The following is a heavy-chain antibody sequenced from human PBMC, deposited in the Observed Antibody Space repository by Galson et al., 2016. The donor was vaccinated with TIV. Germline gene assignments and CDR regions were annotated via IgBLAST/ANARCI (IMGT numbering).Heavy chain of an antibody. D-gene: IGHD3-3*01. CDR1: GGSFSNYY. V-gene: IGHV4-34*01. Sequence: SETLSLTCAVYGGSFSNYYWNWIRQPPGKGLEWIGEINHSGSTNYNVSLKSRVTISVDTSKNQFSLKLTSVTAADTAVYYCARDLNYDFWSGYYVHDSYYGMDVWGQGTTVTVSS. CDR3: ARDLNYDFWSGYYVHDSYYGMDV. CDR2: INHSGST. J-gene: IGHJ6*02.